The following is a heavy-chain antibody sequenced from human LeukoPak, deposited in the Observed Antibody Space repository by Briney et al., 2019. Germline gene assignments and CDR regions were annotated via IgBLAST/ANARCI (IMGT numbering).Heavy chain of an antibody. CDR1: GYTFTGYY. Sequence: ASVKVSCKASGYTFTGYYMHWVRQAPGQGLEWMGWINPNSGGTNYAQKFQDRVTMTRDTSISTAYMELRRLRSDDTAVYYCARDNSSGYYWNYWGQGTLVTVSS. V-gene: IGHV1-2*02. D-gene: IGHD3-22*01. CDR3: ARDNSSGYYWNY. J-gene: IGHJ4*02. CDR2: INPNSGGT.